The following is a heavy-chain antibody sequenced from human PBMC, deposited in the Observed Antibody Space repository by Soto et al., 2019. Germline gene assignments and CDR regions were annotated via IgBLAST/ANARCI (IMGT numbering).Heavy chain of an antibody. CDR1: GYTFTNYS. CDR3: ARGMAVTTTSVGHYYYMDV. Sequence: QVQLVQSGAEVKKPGASVKVSCKTSGYTFTNYSMYWVRQAPGQGLEWMGIINPSGDTTAYAQKFQGRVSMTRDTSTSTVYMELNSLRSDDTALYYCARGMAVTTTSVGHYYYMDVWGKGTTVTVSS. CDR2: INPSGDTT. D-gene: IGHD6-19*01. J-gene: IGHJ6*03. V-gene: IGHV1-46*01.